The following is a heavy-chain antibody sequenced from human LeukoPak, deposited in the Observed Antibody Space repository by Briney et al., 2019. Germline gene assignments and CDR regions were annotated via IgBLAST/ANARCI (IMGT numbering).Heavy chain of an antibody. J-gene: IGHJ4*02. Sequence: SETLSLTCTVSGGSISSYFWTWIRQPPGKGLEWIGYIYYNGTTNYNPSLKSRVTISVDTSKNQFPLKLSSVTAADTAVYYCARVIRYYDSSGTLDFWGQGSLVTVSS. CDR3: ARVIRYYDSSGTLDF. CDR1: GGSISSYF. V-gene: IGHV4-59*01. D-gene: IGHD3-22*01. CDR2: IYYNGTT.